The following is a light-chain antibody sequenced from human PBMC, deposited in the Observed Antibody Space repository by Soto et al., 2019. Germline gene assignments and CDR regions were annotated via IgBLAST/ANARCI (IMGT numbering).Light chain of an antibody. CDR3: TSYTSSSTLDV. J-gene: IGLJ1*01. Sequence: QSVLTQPASVSGSPGQSITISCTGTSSDVGGYNYVSWYQQHPGKAPKLMIYEVSNRPLGVSNRFSGSKSGYTASLTISGLQAEDEADYYCTSYTSSSTLDVFGTGTKVTVL. V-gene: IGLV2-14*01. CDR2: EVS. CDR1: SSDVGGYNY.